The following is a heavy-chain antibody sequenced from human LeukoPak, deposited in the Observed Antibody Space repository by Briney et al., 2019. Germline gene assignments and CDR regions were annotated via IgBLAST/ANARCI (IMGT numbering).Heavy chain of an antibody. Sequence: ASVKVSCKASGYTFTSYDINWVRQATGQGLEWMGWMNPNSGNTGYAQKFQGRVTMTTDTSTSTAYMELRSLRSDDTAVYYCAREGGYIDYWGQGTLVTVSS. D-gene: IGHD2-15*01. J-gene: IGHJ4*02. CDR1: GYTFTSYD. CDR3: AREGGYIDY. V-gene: IGHV1-8*01. CDR2: MNPNSGNT.